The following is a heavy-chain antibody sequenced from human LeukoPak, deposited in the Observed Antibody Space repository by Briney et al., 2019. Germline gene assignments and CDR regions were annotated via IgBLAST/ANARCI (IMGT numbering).Heavy chain of an antibody. D-gene: IGHD3-10*01. J-gene: IGHJ4*02. CDR2: INRYGSTT. V-gene: IGHV3-74*01. CDR1: GFTFSNYW. Sequence: PGGSLRLSCAASGFTFSNYWVHWVRQAPGKGLVWVSRINRYGSTTNYADSVKGRFTVSRDNAKNTLNLQMNSLGAEDTAVYYCARDKKSGESSEIDYWGQGTLVTVSS. CDR3: ARDKKSGESSEIDY.